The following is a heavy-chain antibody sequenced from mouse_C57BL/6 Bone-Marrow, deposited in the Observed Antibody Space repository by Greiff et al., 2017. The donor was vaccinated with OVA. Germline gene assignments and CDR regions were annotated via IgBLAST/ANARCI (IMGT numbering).Heavy chain of an antibody. CDR3: ARKRGSSYEEAMDY. V-gene: IGHV1-4*01. CDR2: INPSSGYT. Sequence: VKLMESGAELARPGASVKMSCKASGYTFTSYTMHWVKQRPGQGLEWIGYINPSSGYTKYNQKFKDKATLTADKSSSTAYMQLSSLTSEDSAVYYCARKRGSSYEEAMDYWGQGTSVTVSS. D-gene: IGHD1-1*01. CDR1: GYTFTSYT. J-gene: IGHJ4*01.